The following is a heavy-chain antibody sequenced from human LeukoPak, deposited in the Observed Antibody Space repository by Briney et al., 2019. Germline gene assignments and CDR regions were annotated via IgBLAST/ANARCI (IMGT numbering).Heavy chain of an antibody. D-gene: IGHD6-13*01. J-gene: IGHJ5*02. CDR1: GFTFSSYE. CDR3: ARVRRIIAAVGTGTRRENWFDP. CDR2: ISSSGSTI. V-gene: IGHV3-48*03. Sequence: GSLRLSCAASGFTFSSYEMNRVGQAPGKGLEWVSYISSSGSTIYYADSVKGRFTISRGNAKNSLNLQMNSLRAEDTAVYYCARVRRIIAAVGTGTRRENWFDPWGQGTLVTVSS.